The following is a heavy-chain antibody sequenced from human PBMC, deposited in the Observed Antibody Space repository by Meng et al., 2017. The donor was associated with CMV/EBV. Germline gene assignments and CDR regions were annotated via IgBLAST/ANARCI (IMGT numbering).Heavy chain of an antibody. D-gene: IGHD3-3*01. CDR2: ISAYNGNT. CDR1: GYTFTSYG. CDR3: ARATYYDFWSGYPPDV. Sequence: ASVKVSSKASGYTFTSYGISWVRQAPGQGLEWMGWISAYNGNTNYAQKLQGRVTMTTDTSTSTAYMELRSLRSDDTAVYYCARATYYDFWSGYPPDVWGQGTTVTVSS. V-gene: IGHV1-18*01. J-gene: IGHJ6*02.